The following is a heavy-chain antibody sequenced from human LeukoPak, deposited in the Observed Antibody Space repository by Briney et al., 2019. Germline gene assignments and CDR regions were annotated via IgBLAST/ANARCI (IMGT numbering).Heavy chain of an antibody. Sequence: GESLKISCKGSGYSFSSYWIGWVRQMPGKGLEWMGIIYPGDSDTRYSPSLQGQVSFSVDKSINTAYLQWSTLEASDTAMYYCARQDCYSANCYLEYWGRGTLVTVSS. CDR1: GYSFSSYW. CDR2: IYPGDSDT. J-gene: IGHJ4*02. V-gene: IGHV5-51*01. D-gene: IGHD2-2*01. CDR3: ARQDCYSANCYLEY.